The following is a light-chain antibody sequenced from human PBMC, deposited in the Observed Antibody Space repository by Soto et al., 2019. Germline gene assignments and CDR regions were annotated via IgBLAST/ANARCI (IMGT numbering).Light chain of an antibody. Sequence: EIVMTQSPATLSVSPGKRATLSCRASRNGGSKLAWYMQKPGQSPRLLISGASTRAADFPARFSGSGSGTEFILTISSLQSEDFAFYYCQHYDDRPWTFGQGTKVEIK. CDR1: RNGGSK. J-gene: IGKJ1*01. CDR2: GAS. V-gene: IGKV3-15*01. CDR3: QHYDDRPWT.